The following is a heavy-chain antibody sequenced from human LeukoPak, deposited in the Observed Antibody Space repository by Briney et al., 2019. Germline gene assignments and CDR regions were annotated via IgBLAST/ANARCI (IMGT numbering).Heavy chain of an antibody. CDR1: GFTFTRYW. CDR3: ARGYGDYGLHLYYFDY. V-gene: IGHV3-7*03. J-gene: IGHJ4*02. CDR2: IKQDGSEK. Sequence: QSGGSLRLSCAASGFTFTRYWMHWVRQAPGKGLEWVANIKQDGSEKYYVDSVKGRFTISRDNAKNSLYLQMNSLRAEDTAVYYCARGYGDYGLHLYYFDYWGQGTLVIVSS. D-gene: IGHD4-17*01.